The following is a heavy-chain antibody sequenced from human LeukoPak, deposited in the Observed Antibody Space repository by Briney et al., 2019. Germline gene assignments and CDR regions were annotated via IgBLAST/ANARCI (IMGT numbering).Heavy chain of an antibody. Sequence: GGSLRLSCAASGFTFSSYAMHWVRQAPGKGLEWVAVISYDGGNKFYADSVRGRFTISRDNSKNTLYLQMNSLRAEDTAVYYSARGWYGYCGGGSCYSIDYWGQGNHVTVSS. CDR2: ISYDGGNK. CDR1: GFTFSSYA. J-gene: IGHJ4*02. V-gene: IGHV3-30*04. D-gene: IGHD2-15*01. CDR3: ARGWYGYCGGGSCYSIDY.